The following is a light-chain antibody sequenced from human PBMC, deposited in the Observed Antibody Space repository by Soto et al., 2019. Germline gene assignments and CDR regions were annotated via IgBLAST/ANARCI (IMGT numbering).Light chain of an antibody. J-gene: IGKJ5*01. V-gene: IGKV3D-15*01. CDR2: GAS. CDR1: QNVAGN. CDR3: QQYTGPPTT. Sequence: VMTQSPATLSVSPGDRTTLSCRASQNVAGNLAWYQQRPGQAPRLLIYGASTRAAGIPDRFSVSASGTDAPLTITRLETEDAAVYVCQQYTGPPTTFGQGTRLEIK.